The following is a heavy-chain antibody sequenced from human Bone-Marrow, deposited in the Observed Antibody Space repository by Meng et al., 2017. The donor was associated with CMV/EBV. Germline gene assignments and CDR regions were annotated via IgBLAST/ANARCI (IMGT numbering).Heavy chain of an antibody. V-gene: IGHV4-31*03. CDR3: ARVGHYYGLDY. CDR2: IYYSGST. J-gene: IGHJ4*02. CDR1: CGSISSGGYY. Sequence: QVQRQESGPGLVKPSQTLSLTCTVSCGSISSGGYYWSWIRQHPGKGQEWIGYIYYSGSTYYNPSLKSRVTISVDTSKNQFSLKLSSVTAADTAVYYCARVGHYYGLDYWGQGTLVTVSS. D-gene: IGHD3-10*01.